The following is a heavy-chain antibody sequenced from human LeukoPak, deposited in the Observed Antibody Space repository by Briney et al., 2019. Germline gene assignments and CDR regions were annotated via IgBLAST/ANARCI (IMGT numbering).Heavy chain of an antibody. CDR1: GGSISSGDYY. J-gene: IGHJ1*01. CDR3: ARFTYYDFWSGPEYFQH. CDR2: IYYSGST. Sequence: SQTLSLTCTVSGGSISSGDYYWSWIHQPPGKGLEWIGYIYYSGSTYYNPSLKSRVTISVDTSKNQFSLKLSSVTAADTAVYYCARFTYYDFWSGPEYFQHWGQGTLVTVSS. V-gene: IGHV4-30-4*08. D-gene: IGHD3-3*01.